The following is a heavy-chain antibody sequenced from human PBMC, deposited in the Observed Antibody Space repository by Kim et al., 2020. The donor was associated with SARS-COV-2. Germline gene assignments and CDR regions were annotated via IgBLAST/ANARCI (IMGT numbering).Heavy chain of an antibody. J-gene: IGHJ4*02. CDR3: ARDRGGYEDY. D-gene: IGHD5-12*01. CDR2: IYYSGST. CDR1: GGSISSYY. V-gene: IGHV4-59*01. Sequence: SETLSLTCTVSGGSISSYYWSWIRQPPGKGLEWIGYIYYSGSTNYNPSLKSRVTISVDTSKNQFSLKLSSVTAADTAVYYCARDRGGYEDYWGQGTLVTVSS.